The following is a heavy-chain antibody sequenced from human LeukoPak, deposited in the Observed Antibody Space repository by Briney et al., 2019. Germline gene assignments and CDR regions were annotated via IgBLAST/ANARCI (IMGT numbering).Heavy chain of an antibody. J-gene: IGHJ4*02. Sequence: GGSLRLSCAVSGFTFSNYGMSWVRQAPGKGLEWVANIKPDGGEKHYVDSVKGRFTISRDNAKSSLYLQMNRLRAEDTAMYYCARGGGAFWGQGTLVTVSS. CDR2: IKPDGGEK. CDR3: ARGGGAF. D-gene: IGHD1-26*01. CDR1: GFTFSNYG. V-gene: IGHV3-7*01.